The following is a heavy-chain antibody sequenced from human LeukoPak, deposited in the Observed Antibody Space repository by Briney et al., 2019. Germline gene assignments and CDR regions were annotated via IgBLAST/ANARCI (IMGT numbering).Heavy chain of an antibody. Sequence: SETLSLTCTVSGGPISSSSYYWGWFRQPPGKGLEWIGSIYYSGSTYYNPSLKSRVTISVDTSKNQFSLKLSSVTAADTAVYYCAIIPGITIFGVVNYYYYMDVWGKGTTVTVSS. CDR2: IYYSGST. CDR3: AIIPGITIFGVVNYYYYMDV. V-gene: IGHV4-39*07. CDR1: GGPISSSSYY. D-gene: IGHD3-3*01. J-gene: IGHJ6*03.